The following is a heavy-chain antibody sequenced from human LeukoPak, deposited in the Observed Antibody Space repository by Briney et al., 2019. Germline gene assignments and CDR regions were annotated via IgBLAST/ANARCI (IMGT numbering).Heavy chain of an antibody. D-gene: IGHD1-14*01. J-gene: IGHJ4*02. Sequence: SETLSLTCAVYGRSFSGYYWSWIRQPPGKGLEWIGEINHSGSTNYNPSLKSRVTISVDTSKNQFSLKLSSVTAADTAVYYCAMVPDSYFDYWGQGTLVTVSS. V-gene: IGHV4-34*01. CDR2: INHSGST. CDR1: GRSFSGYY. CDR3: AMVPDSYFDY.